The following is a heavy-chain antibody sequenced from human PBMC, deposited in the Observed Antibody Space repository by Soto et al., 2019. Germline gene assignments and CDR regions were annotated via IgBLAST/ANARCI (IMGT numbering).Heavy chain of an antibody. D-gene: IGHD6-13*01. Sequence: ASVKVSCKASGGTFSSYAISWVRQAPGQGLEWMGGIIPIFGTANYAQKFQGRVTITADESTSTAYMELSSLRSEDTAVYYCARGRQQLVHHDAFDIWGQGTMVTVSS. J-gene: IGHJ3*02. CDR3: ARGRQQLVHHDAFDI. CDR2: IIPIFGTA. V-gene: IGHV1-69*13. CDR1: GGTFSSYA.